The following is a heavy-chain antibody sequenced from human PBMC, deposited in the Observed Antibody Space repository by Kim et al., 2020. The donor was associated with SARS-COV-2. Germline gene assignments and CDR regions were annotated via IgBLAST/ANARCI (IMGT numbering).Heavy chain of an antibody. Sequence: SVKVSCKASGGTFSTYTISWVRQAPGQGLEWMGVITPMSGTANYAQKFQDRVTITADESTSTAYMELSNLGSEYTAFYYCARTSRAFWSGYSYYYDMDVWGQGTTVTVSS. CDR2: ITPMSGTA. J-gene: IGHJ6*02. V-gene: IGHV1-69*13. CDR3: ARTSRAFWSGYSYYYDMDV. D-gene: IGHD3-3*01. CDR1: GGTFSTYT.